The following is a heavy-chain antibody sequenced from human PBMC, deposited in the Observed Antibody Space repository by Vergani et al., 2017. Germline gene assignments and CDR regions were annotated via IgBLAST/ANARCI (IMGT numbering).Heavy chain of an antibody. D-gene: IGHD6-19*01. CDR2: LSASDRRP. J-gene: IGHJ3*02. CDR1: GFTFIMHA. CDR3: AKVGRSEVAGTFGAFDI. V-gene: IGHV3-23*01. Sequence: EVQLLESGGDLVQPGGSLRLSCAASGFTFIMHAMSWVRQAPGKGLEWVSTLSASDRRPHYADSVKGRFTISRDISKNTLFLHMNSLRPEDTAVYYCAKVGRSEVAGTFGAFDIWGQGIMVTVSS.